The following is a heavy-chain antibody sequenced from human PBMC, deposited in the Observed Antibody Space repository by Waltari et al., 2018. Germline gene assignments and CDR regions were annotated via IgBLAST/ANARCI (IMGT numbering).Heavy chain of an antibody. CDR2: IYHSGST. J-gene: IGHJ3*02. CDR3: ARGGGRVYYYDSSGYRALDAFDI. Sequence: QVQLQESGPGLVKPSGTLSLTCAVSGGSISSSNWWSWVRQPPGTGRGWIGEIYHSGSTNYNPSLKSRVTISVDKSKNQFSLKLSSVTAADTAVYYCARGGGRVYYYDSSGYRALDAFDIWGQGTMVTVSS. D-gene: IGHD3-22*01. CDR1: GGSISSSNW. V-gene: IGHV4-4*02.